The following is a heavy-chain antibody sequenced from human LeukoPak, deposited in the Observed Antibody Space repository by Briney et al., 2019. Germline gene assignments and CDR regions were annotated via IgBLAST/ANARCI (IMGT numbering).Heavy chain of an antibody. V-gene: IGHV3-49*04. CDR3: TRVRSQVVEYYFDY. Sequence: PGGSLRLSCTASGFPFGDYAMNWVRQTPGKGLEWVGFIRSKAYGETTDYAASVKGRFTISRDDSKSIAYLQMSSLKTEDTAVYYCTRVRSQVVEYYFDYWGQGTLVTVSS. J-gene: IGHJ4*02. CDR2: IRSKAYGETT. CDR1: GFPFGDYA. D-gene: IGHD2-15*01.